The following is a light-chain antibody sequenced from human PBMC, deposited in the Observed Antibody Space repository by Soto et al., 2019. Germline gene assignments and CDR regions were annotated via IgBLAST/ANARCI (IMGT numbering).Light chain of an antibody. CDR3: QQYGSSGT. J-gene: IGKJ1*01. Sequence: IVLTQSPGTLSLSPGERATLSCRASQSVSTLYMTWYQQKPGQAPRLLIYGASNRATGIPDRFSGSGSGTDFTLTISRLEPEDFAVYYCQQYGSSGTFGQGTKVDIK. V-gene: IGKV3-20*01. CDR1: QSVSTLY. CDR2: GAS.